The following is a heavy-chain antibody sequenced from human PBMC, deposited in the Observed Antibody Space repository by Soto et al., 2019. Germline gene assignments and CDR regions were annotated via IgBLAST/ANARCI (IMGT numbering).Heavy chain of an antibody. Sequence: SVTLCLRRAVSGGNIRGGGYSCSCIRQPPGSGREWMGLIYYAGSTKYNPSLNSRVTISVDTSKNQFSLTVTSVTAADTAVHYCARRIVATETFDYWGQGTLVTVSS. D-gene: IGHD5-12*01. V-gene: IGHV4-61*08. J-gene: IGHJ4*02. CDR1: GGNIRGGGYS. CDR3: ARRIVATETFDY. CDR2: IYYAGST.